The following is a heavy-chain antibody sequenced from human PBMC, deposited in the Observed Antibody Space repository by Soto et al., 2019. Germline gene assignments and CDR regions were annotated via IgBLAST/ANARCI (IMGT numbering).Heavy chain of an antibody. CDR3: ARLTADGYNDDAFDI. J-gene: IGHJ3*02. Sequence: QVQLVQSGAEVKKPGSSVKVSCKASGGTFSSYAISWVRQAPGQGLEWMGGIIPICGTANYAQKFQGRVTITADESTSTVYMELSRLRSEDTYVYACARLTADGYNDDAFDIWGQGTMVTVSS. CDR1: GGTFSSYA. CDR2: IIPICGTA. D-gene: IGHD7-27*01. V-gene: IGHV1-69*01.